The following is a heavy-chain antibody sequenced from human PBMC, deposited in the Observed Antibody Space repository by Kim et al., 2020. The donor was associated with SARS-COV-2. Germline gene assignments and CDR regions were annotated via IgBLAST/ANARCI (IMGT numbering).Heavy chain of an antibody. CDR1: GDSVTSTTNY. CDR2: TYFRGSP. Sequence: SETLSLTCTVSGDSVTSTTNYWGWARQAPGKGLEWIGSTYFRGSPYYNPSLRSRVSMSVDTSKNLFSLKLTSVTASDAALYYCARHLVLSKSSQDGFDVWGQGTMVTVSS. J-gene: IGHJ3*01. V-gene: IGHV4-39*01. D-gene: IGHD6-6*01. CDR3: ARHLVLSKSSQDGFDV.